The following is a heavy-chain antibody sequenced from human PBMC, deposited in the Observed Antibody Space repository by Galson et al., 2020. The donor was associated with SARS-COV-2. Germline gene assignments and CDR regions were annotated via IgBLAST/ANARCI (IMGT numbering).Heavy chain of an antibody. Sequence: SGPTQVTPTHTLTLTCTFSGFSLSTSGMCVSWIRQPPGKALEWIALIDWDDDKYYSTSLKTRLTISKDTSKNQVVLTMTNMDPVDTATYYCARIVVEQQLVHDYYYGMDVWGQGTTVTVSS. CDR1: GFSLSTSGMC. CDR2: IDWDDDK. CDR3: ARIVVEQQLVHDYYYGMDV. D-gene: IGHD6-13*01. J-gene: IGHJ6*02. V-gene: IGHV2-70*01.